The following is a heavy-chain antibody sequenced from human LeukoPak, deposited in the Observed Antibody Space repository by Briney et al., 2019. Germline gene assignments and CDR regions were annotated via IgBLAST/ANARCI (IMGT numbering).Heavy chain of an antibody. J-gene: IGHJ3*02. D-gene: IGHD3-10*01. CDR2: IRNDGTNK. V-gene: IGHV3-30*02. CDR1: GFTFSSYG. CDR3: AKDRRLSVRWSNLDI. Sequence: PGGSLRLSCAASGFTFSSYGMHWVRQAPGKELEWVAFIRNDGTNKYYADSVKGRFTISRDNSKNTLYLQMNSLKAEDTAVYYCAKDRRLSVRWSNLDIWGQGTMVTVSS.